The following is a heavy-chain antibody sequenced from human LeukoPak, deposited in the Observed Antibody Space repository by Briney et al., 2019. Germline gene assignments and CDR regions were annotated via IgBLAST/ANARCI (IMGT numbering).Heavy chain of an antibody. CDR2: IIPILGIA. D-gene: IGHD4-17*01. J-gene: IGHJ5*02. V-gene: IGHV1-69*04. Sequence: SVKVSCKASGGTFSSYTMSWVRQAPGQGLEWMGMIIPILGIANYAQKLQGRVTITADKSTSTAYMELSSLRSEDTAVYYCARDTAWFDPWGQGTLVTVSS. CDR1: GGTFSSYT. CDR3: ARDTAWFDP.